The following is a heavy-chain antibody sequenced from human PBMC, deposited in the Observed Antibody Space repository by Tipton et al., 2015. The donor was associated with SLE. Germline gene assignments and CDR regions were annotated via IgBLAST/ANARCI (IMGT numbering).Heavy chain of an antibody. CDR3: TTLRAARPYYYYYYMDV. CDR1: GFTFSNAW. D-gene: IGHD6-6*01. V-gene: IGHV3-15*01. Sequence: SLRLSCAASGFTFSNAWMSWVRQAPGKGLEWVGRIKSKTDGGTTDYAAPVKGRFTISRDESKNTLYLQMNSLKTEDTAVYYCTTLRAARPYYYYYYMDVWGKGTTVTVSS. CDR2: IKSKTDGGTT. J-gene: IGHJ6*03.